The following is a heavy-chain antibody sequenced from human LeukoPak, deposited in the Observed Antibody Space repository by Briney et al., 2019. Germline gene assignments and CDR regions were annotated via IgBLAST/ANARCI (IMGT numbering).Heavy chain of an antibody. CDR3: ARDRASGSSTFDY. CDR1: GYTFTGYY. CDR2: INPNTGGV. V-gene: IGHV1-2*02. D-gene: IGHD1-26*01. J-gene: IGHJ4*02. Sequence: ASVKVSCKASGYTFTGYYLHWVRQAPGLGLEWVGWINPNTGGVNYAQNFQGRVSMTRDTSISTAYMELRSLRSDDTAVYYCARDRASGSSTFDYWGQGTLVTVS.